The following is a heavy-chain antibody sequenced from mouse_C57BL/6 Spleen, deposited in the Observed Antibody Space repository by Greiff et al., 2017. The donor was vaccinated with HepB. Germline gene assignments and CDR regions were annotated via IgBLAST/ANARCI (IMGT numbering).Heavy chain of an antibody. V-gene: IGHV3-6*01. Sequence: EVHLVESGPGLVKPSQSLSLTCSVTGYSITSGYYWNWIRQFPGNKLEWMGYISYDGSNNYNPSLKNRISITRDTSKNQFFLKLNSVTTEDTATYYCARDGDYSNWGAYWGQGTLVTVSA. CDR3: ARDGDYSNWGAY. CDR1: GYSITSGYY. CDR2: ISYDGSN. J-gene: IGHJ3*01. D-gene: IGHD2-5*01.